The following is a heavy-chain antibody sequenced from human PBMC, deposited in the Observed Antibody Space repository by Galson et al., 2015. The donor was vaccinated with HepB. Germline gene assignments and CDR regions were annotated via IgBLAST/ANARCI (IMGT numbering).Heavy chain of an antibody. V-gene: IGHV4-59*01. D-gene: IGHD3-22*01. J-gene: IGHJ4*02. Sequence: LTCTVSGDSINNYYWTWIRQPPGKGLEWIWHIHPTGSTNYNPSLKSRVTMSADTSKKQFSLNLASVTAADTAVYYCATADSSGFYYTFDYWGQGTLVTVSS. CDR2: IHPTGST. CDR1: GDSINNYY. CDR3: ATADSSGFYYTFDY.